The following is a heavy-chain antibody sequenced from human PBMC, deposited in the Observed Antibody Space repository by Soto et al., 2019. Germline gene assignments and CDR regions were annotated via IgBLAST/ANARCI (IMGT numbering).Heavy chain of an antibody. CDR1: GFTFSNSW. V-gene: IGHV3-74*01. Sequence: EVQLVESGGGLVQRGGSLRLSCAASGFTFSNSWMHWVRQAPGKGLVWVSRINSDGSSTSYADSVKGRFTISRDNAKNTLYLQMNSLRAEDTAVYYCASGLVEYSSSWYDYWGQGTLVTVSS. D-gene: IGHD6-13*01. CDR3: ASGLVEYSSSWYDY. J-gene: IGHJ4*02. CDR2: INSDGSST.